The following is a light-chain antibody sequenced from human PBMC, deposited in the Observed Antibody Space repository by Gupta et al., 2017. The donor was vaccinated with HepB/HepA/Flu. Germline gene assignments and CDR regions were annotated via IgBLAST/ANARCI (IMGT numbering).Light chain of an antibody. V-gene: IGLV1-36*01. Sequence: QSVLPQPPSVSEAPSQRVTISCSGSSSNIGNHGVNWYQQLPGKAPKLLIYYDDLLPSGVSDRFSGSKSGTSVSLAISGLQSDDEGDYYCAAWDDSLNAVVFGGGTRVTVL. CDR2: YDD. J-gene: IGLJ2*01. CDR1: SSNIGNHG. CDR3: AAWDDSLNAVV.